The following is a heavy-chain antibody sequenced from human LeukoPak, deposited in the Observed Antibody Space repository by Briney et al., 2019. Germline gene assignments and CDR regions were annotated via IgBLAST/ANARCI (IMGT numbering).Heavy chain of an antibody. D-gene: IGHD2-15*01. V-gene: IGHV3-21*01. J-gene: IGHJ4*02. CDR3: ARGLGWPERFDY. Sequence: GGSLRLSCVASGFTFSSYSMNWVRQAPGKGLEWVSSISSSSSYIYYADSVKGRFTISRDNAKNSLYLQMNSLRAEDTAVYYCARGLGWPERFDYWGQGTLVTVSS. CDR1: GFTFSSYS. CDR2: ISSSSSYI.